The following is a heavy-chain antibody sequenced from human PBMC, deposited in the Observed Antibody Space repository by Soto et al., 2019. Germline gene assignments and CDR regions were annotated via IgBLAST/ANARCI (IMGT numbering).Heavy chain of an antibody. CDR1: GGTFSSYA. CDR3: AGDGAHCGGDCYYGGAVDI. Sequence: SVKVSCKSSGGTFSSYAISWVRQAPGQGLEWMGGIIPIFGTANYAQKFQGRVTITADESTSTAYMELSSLRSEDTAVYYCAGDGAHCGGDCYYGGAVDIWG. CDR2: IIPIFGTA. V-gene: IGHV1-69*13. J-gene: IGHJ3*02. D-gene: IGHD2-21*02.